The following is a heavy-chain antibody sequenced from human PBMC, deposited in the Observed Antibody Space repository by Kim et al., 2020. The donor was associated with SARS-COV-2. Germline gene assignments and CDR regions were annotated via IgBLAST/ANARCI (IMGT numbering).Heavy chain of an antibody. V-gene: IGHV1-2*02. J-gene: IGHJ5*02. CDR3: ARARPRPPYSSSPGVWFDP. Sequence: ASVKVSCKASGYTFTGYYMHWVRQAPGQGLEWMGWINPNSGGTNYAQKFQGRVTMTRDTSISTAYMELSRLRSDDTAVYYCARARPRPPYSSSPGVWFDPWGQGTLVTVSS. CDR1: GYTFTGYY. CDR2: INPNSGGT. D-gene: IGHD6-6*01.